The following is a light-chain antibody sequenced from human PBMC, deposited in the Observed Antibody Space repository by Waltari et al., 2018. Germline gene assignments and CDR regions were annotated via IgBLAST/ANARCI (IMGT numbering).Light chain of an antibody. Sequence: QSALTQPASVSGSPGQSITISCTGTRSDVGGYNYVSWYQQHQDKVPKLIIFEFSHRPSVVSDRFSGSKSGNTASLTISGLQTEDEANYYCSSYTASSTRVFGGGTTLTVL. V-gene: IGLV2-14*01. CDR2: EFS. CDR3: SSYTASSTRV. CDR1: RSDVGGYNY. J-gene: IGLJ3*02.